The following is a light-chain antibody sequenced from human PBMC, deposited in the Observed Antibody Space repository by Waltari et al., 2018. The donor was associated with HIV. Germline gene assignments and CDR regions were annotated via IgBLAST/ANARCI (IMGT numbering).Light chain of an antibody. V-gene: IGKV1-16*01. CDR2: GAS. CDR1: QGINTY. CDR3: QQYNSYPFT. Sequence: DIQMTQSPSSVSASVGDTVTITCRASQGINTYLAWFQQRPGKAPTSLIYGASNLQSGVPSRSSGSPSGTEFTLTITNLQPEDFGTYYCQQYNSYPFTFGPGTKVDVK. J-gene: IGKJ3*01.